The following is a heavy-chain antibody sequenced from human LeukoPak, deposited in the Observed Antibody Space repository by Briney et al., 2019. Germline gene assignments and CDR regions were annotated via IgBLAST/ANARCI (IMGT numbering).Heavy chain of an antibody. J-gene: IGHJ1*01. CDR2: IYYSGST. CDR3: ASGSFEYFQH. V-gene: IGHV4-59*12. CDR1: GVSISSYY. D-gene: IGHD2/OR15-2a*01. Sequence: SETLSLTCTASGVSISSYYWSWIRQPPGKGLEWIGYIYYSGSTNYNPSLKSRVTISVDTSKNQFSLKLSSVTAADTAVYYCASGSFEYFQHWGQGTLVTVSS.